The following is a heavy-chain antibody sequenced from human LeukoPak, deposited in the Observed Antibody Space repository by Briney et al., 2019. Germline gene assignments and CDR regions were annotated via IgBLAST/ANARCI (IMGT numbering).Heavy chain of an antibody. CDR1: GLTVSSDY. Sequence: PGGSLRLSCAASGLTVSSDYMACVRQAPGKGLEWISVIYGGGATYYADSVQGRFTISRDTSNNALYLQMISLRVEDTAVYHCARLLPASRHYFDYWGLRTLVTFST. V-gene: IGHV3-53*01. CDR3: ARLLPASRHYFDY. D-gene: IGHD6-6*01. J-gene: IGHJ4*02. CDR2: IYGGGAT.